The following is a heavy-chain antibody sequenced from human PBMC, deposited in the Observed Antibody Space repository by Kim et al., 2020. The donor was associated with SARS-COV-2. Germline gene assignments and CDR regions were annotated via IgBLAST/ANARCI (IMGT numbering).Heavy chain of an antibody. CDR1: GFTFSSYG. V-gene: IGHV3-30*18. Sequence: GGSLRLSCAASGFTFSSYGMHWVRQAPGKGLEWVAVISYDGSNKYYADSVKGRFTISRDNSKNTLYLQMNSLRAEDTAVYYCAKSDIVVVVAANWGQGTLVTVSS. D-gene: IGHD2-15*01. CDR3: AKSDIVVVVAAN. CDR2: ISYDGSNK. J-gene: IGHJ4*02.